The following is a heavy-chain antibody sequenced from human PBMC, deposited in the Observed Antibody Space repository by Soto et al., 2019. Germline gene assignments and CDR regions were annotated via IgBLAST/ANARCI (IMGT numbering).Heavy chain of an antibody. V-gene: IGHV5-51*01. CDR3: ARSWNYYDSSGYFDY. CDR1: GYSFTSYW. CDR2: IYPGDSDT. J-gene: IGHJ4*02. D-gene: IGHD3-22*01. Sequence: GESPKISCKGSGYSFTSYWIGWVRQMPGKGLEWMGIIYPGDSDTRYSPSFQGQVTISADKSISTAYLQWSSLKASDTAMYYCARSWNYYDSSGYFDYWGQGTLVTVSS.